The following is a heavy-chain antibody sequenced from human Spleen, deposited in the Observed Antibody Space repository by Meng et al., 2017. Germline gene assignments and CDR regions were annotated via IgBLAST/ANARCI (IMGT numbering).Heavy chain of an antibody. D-gene: IGHD5-24*01. Sequence: GGSLRLSCAASGFTFSSYSMNWVRQAPGKGLEWVSSISSSSSYIYYADSVKGRFTISRDNAKNSLYLQMNSLRAEDTAVYYCARDNKGWLRSVFYYGMDVWGQGTTVTVSS. J-gene: IGHJ6*02. CDR2: ISSSSSYI. CDR1: GFTFSSYS. CDR3: ARDNKGWLRSVFYYGMDV. V-gene: IGHV3-21*01.